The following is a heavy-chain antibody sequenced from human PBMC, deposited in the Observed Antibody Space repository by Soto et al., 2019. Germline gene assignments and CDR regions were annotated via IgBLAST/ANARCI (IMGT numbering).Heavy chain of an antibody. CDR1: GYTFTSYG. CDR3: ARGGRYYGSGSVFDI. J-gene: IGHJ3*02. V-gene: IGHV1-18*01. CDR2: ISAYNGNT. D-gene: IGHD3-10*01. Sequence: ASVKVSCKASGYTFTSYGISWVRQAPGQGLEWMGWISAYNGNTNYAQKLQGRVTMTTDTSTSTAYMELRSLRSDDTAVYYCARGGRYYGSGSVFDIWGQGTMVTVSS.